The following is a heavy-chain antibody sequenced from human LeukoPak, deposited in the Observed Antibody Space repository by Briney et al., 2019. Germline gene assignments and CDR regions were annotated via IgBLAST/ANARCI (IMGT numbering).Heavy chain of an antibody. CDR1: GYTFTCYY. V-gene: IGHV1-2*02. Sequence: ASVKVSCKASGYTFTCYYMHWVRQAPGQGLEWMGWINPNSGGTNYAQKFQGRVTMTRDTSISTAYMELSRLRSDDTAVYYCARPPVRAAVTNWFDPWGQGTLVTVSS. J-gene: IGHJ5*02. CDR2: INPNSGGT. CDR3: ARPPVRAAVTNWFDP. D-gene: IGHD4-17*01.